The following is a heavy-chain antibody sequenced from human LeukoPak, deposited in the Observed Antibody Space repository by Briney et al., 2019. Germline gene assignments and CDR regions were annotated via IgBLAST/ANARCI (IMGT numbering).Heavy chain of an antibody. Sequence: GRSLRLSCAASRFTFRSYPMHWVRQAPGKGLEGVALISYDGSNKYYAVSVKGRYTIPRDNSKHTLYVQLNSLRAEDTAVYYCARESGDCDYWGQGNLVTVSS. CDR3: ARESGDCDY. CDR1: RFTFRSYP. D-gene: IGHD7-27*01. V-gene: IGHV3-30-3*01. J-gene: IGHJ4*02. CDR2: ISYDGSNK.